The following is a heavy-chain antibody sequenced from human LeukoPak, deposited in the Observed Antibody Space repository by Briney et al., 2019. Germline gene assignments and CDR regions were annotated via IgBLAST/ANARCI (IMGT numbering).Heavy chain of an antibody. V-gene: IGHV3-21*01. CDR1: GFTFSTSR. Sequence: GGSLRLSCAASGFTFSTSRMNWVRQAPGKGLEWVSSISSTSSYIYYADSVKGRFTISRDNTKNSLFLQMNSLRVEDTAVYYCASLAGTGYWGQGTLVTVSS. D-gene: IGHD6-19*01. CDR3: ASLAGTGY. CDR2: ISSTSSYI. J-gene: IGHJ4*02.